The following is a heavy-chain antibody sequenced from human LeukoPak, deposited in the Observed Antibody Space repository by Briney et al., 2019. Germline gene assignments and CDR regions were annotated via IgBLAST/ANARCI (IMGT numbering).Heavy chain of an antibody. CDR2: IYSGGST. J-gene: IGHJ4*02. Sequence: GGSLRLSCAASGFTFSDYYMSWVRQAPGKGLEWVSVIYSGGSTYYADSVKGRFTISRDNSKNTLYLQMNSLRAEDTAVYYCARDSSSWFYFDYWGQGTLVTVSS. CDR1: GFTFSDYY. D-gene: IGHD6-13*01. CDR3: ARDSSSWFYFDY. V-gene: IGHV3-66*01.